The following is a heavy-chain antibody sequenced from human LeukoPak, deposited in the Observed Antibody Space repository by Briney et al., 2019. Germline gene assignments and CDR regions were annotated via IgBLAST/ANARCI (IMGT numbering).Heavy chain of an antibody. D-gene: IGHD6-6*01. V-gene: IGHV3-48*03. CDR2: ISSSGGTT. J-gene: IGHJ4*02. Sequence: GRSLRLSCVASALIFSSYDMHWVRQAPGKGLEWVSYISSSGGTTYYADSVKGRFTISRDNAKNSLYLQMNSLRAEDTAVYYCARGLSGSSSPLYPFDSWGQGALVTVSS. CDR1: ALIFSSYD. CDR3: ARGLSGSSSPLYPFDS.